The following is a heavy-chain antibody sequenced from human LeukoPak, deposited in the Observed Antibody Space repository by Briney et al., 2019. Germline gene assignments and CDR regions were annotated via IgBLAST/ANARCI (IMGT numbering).Heavy chain of an antibody. D-gene: IGHD6-19*01. CDR1: GGSISSSSYY. V-gene: IGHV4-39*07. J-gene: IGHJ3*02. CDR2: IYYSGST. Sequence: PSETLSLTCTVSGGSISSSSYYWGWIRQPPGKGLEWIGSIYYSGSTYYNPSLKSRVTISVDTSRNQFSLKLNSVTAADTAVYYCARAVAGDDAFDIWGQGTMVTVSS. CDR3: ARAVAGDDAFDI.